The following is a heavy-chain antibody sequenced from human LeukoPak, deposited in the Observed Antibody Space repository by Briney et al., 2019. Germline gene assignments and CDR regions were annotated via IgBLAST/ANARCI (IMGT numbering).Heavy chain of an antibody. D-gene: IGHD2-2*01. Sequence: SVKVSCKASGGTFSSYAISWVRQAPGQGLEWMGGIIPIFGTANYAQKFQGRVTITTDESTSTAYMELSSLRSEDTAVYYCARGSRYCSSTSCPAYYYMDVWGKGTTVTVSS. V-gene: IGHV1-69*05. CDR3: ARGSRYCSSTSCPAYYYMDV. J-gene: IGHJ6*03. CDR1: GGTFSSYA. CDR2: IIPIFGTA.